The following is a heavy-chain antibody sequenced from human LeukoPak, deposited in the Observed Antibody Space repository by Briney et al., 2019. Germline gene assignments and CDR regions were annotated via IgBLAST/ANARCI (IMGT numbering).Heavy chain of an antibody. V-gene: IGHV1-2*02. Sequence: GASVKVSCKASGYTFTGFYMHWVRQAPGQGLEWMGWINPNTGGTNYAQKLQGRVTMARDTSITTAYMELSRLTSDDTAVYYCASLGDFFGSGSYAPFDYWGQGSLVTVS. J-gene: IGHJ4*02. CDR2: INPNTGGT. D-gene: IGHD3-10*01. CDR3: ASLGDFFGSGSYAPFDY. CDR1: GYTFTGFY.